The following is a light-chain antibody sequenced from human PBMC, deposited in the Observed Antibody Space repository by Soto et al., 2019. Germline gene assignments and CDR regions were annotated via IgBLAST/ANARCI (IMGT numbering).Light chain of an antibody. CDR1: QNINKY. J-gene: IGKJ1*01. Sequence: DIQMTQSPSSLSASLGDRVTITCLASQNINKYLNWYQHKPGKAPSLLIYAASSLHTGVPRRFSGSGAGTYFTLTIASLQHEDLATYYCQQTYSAPGTFGRGTKVEIK. CDR3: QQTYSAPGT. V-gene: IGKV1-39*01. CDR2: AAS.